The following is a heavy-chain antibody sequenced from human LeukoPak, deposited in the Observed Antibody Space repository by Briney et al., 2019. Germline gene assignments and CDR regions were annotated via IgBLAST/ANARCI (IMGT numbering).Heavy chain of an antibody. CDR1: RFTFSTSA. V-gene: IGHV3-23*01. J-gene: IGHJ3*02. CDR3: AKAVGDYYYYGSAEIAFDI. Sequence: PGGSLRLSCAASRFTFSTSAMSWVRQAPGKGLEWVSGISGSGDSTYHADSVKGRFTISRDNSKNTLYLQMNSLRAEDAAVYYCAKAVGDYYYYGSAEIAFDIWGQGTMVTVSS. D-gene: IGHD3-10*01. CDR2: ISGSGDST.